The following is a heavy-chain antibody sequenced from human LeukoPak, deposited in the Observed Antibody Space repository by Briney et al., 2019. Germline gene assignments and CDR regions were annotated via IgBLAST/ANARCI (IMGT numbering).Heavy chain of an antibody. CDR3: AKIKGVFSGRYLSAYYFDY. CDR1: GFTFSSYA. D-gene: IGHD1-26*01. CDR2: ISGSGGST. V-gene: IGHV3-23*01. Sequence: PGGSLRLSCAASGFTFSSYAMSWVRQAPGKGLEWVSAISGSGGSTYYADSVKGRFTISRDNSKNTLYLQMNSLRAEDTAVYYCAKIKGVFSGRYLSAYYFDYWGQGTLVSVSS. J-gene: IGHJ4*02.